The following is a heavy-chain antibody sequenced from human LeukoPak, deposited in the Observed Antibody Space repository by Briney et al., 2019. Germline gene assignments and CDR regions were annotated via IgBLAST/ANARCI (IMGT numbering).Heavy chain of an antibody. V-gene: IGHV1-8*01. D-gene: IGHD1-14*01. CDR2: MNPNSGNT. J-gene: IGHJ6*03. Sequence: ASVKVSCKASVYTFTSYFINWVRQATGQGLEWMGWMNPNSGNTGYAQKFQGRVTMTRNTSISTAYMELSSLRSEDTAVYYCARDPGYYYYFYMDVWGKGTTVTVSS. CDR3: ARDPGYYYYFYMDV. CDR1: VYTFTSYF.